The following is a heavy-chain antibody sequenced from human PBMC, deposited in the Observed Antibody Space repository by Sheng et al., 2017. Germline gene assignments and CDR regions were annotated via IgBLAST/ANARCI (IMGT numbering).Heavy chain of an antibody. V-gene: IGHV4-34*01. CDR2: INHSGST. CDR3: ARGYRFGSGGSWFVY. J-gene: IGHJ5*01. Sequence: QVQLQQWGAGLLKPSETLSLTCAVYGGSFSGYYWSWIRQPPGKGLEWIGEINHSGSTNYNPSLKSRVTISVDTSKNQFSLKLSSVTAADTAVYYCARGYRFGSGGSWFVYWGQGTLVTVSS. D-gene: IGHD2-15*01. CDR1: GGSFSGYY.